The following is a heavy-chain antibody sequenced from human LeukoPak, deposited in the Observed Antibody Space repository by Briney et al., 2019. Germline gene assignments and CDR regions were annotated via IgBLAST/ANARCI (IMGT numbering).Heavy chain of an antibody. CDR1: GGSFSGYY. J-gene: IGHJ5*02. CDR2: INHSGST. V-gene: IGHV4-34*01. D-gene: IGHD2-2*01. Sequence: SETLSLTCAVYGGSFSGYYWSWIRQPPGKGLEWIGEINHSGSTNYNPSLKSRVTISVDTSKNQFSLKLSSVTAADTAVYYCARANIVEVPARVGWFDPWGQGTLVTVSS. CDR3: ARANIVEVPARVGWFDP.